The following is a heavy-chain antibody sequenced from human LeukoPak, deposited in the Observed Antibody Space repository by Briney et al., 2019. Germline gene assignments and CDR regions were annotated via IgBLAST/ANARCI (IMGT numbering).Heavy chain of an antibody. CDR3: ARAWRYSSGWYDY. CDR2: IKQDGSEK. D-gene: IGHD6-19*01. Sequence: PGGSLRLSCVASEITFSSYWMSWVRQAPGKGLEWVANIKQDGSEKYYVDSVKGRFTISRDNAKNSLYLQMNSLRAEDTALYYCARAWRYSSGWYDYWGQGTLVTVS. CDR1: EITFSSYW. J-gene: IGHJ4*02. V-gene: IGHV3-7*03.